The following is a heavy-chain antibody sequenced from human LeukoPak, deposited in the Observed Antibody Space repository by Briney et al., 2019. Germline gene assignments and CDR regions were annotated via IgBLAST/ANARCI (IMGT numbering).Heavy chain of an antibody. J-gene: IGHJ5*02. Sequence: SETLSLTCTVSGGSISSSSYYWGWIRQPPGKGLEWIGSIYYSGSTYYNPSLKSRVTISVDTSKNQFSLKLSSVTAADTAVYYCARDRATVTNDYWFDPWGQGTLVTVSS. CDR2: IYYSGST. D-gene: IGHD4-11*01. CDR1: GGSISSSSYY. V-gene: IGHV4-39*07. CDR3: ARDRATVTNDYWFDP.